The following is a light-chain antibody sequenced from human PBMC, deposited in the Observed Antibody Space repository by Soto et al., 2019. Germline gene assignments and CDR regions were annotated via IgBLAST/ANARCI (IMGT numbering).Light chain of an antibody. CDR1: SSNIGAGYD. CDR3: QSYDSSLSGYV. CDR2: GNN. Sequence: QSVLTQPPSVSGAPGQRVIISCTRSSSNIGAGYDVHWYQQLPGTAPKLLMYGNNNRPSGVPDRFSGSKSGTSASLAITGLQAEDEAEYYCQSYDSSLSGYVFCGGTKVTVL. J-gene: IGLJ2*01. V-gene: IGLV1-40*01.